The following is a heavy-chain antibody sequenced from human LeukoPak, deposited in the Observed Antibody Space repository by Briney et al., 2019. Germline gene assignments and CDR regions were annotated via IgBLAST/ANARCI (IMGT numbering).Heavy chain of an antibody. CDR3: ARDTGRGYYDSSGYGMDV. D-gene: IGHD3-22*01. CDR1: GGSISSGGYY. V-gene: IGHV4-31*03. Sequence: PSETLSLTCTVSGGSISSGGYYWSWIRQHPGKGLEWIGYIYYSGSTYYNPSLKSRVTISVDTSKNQFSLKLSSVTAAGTAVYYCARDTGRGYYDSSGYGMDVWGQGTTVTVSS. CDR2: IYYSGST. J-gene: IGHJ6*02.